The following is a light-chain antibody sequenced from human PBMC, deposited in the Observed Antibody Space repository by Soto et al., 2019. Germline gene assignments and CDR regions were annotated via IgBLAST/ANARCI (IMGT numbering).Light chain of an antibody. V-gene: IGKV2-28*01. Sequence: DIVMTQSPLSLPVTPGEPASISCRSNQSLLHNNGYNYLDWYMQKPGQSPQLLIYLGSNRASGVPDRLRGSGSGTDFTLKISRVEAADVGVYFCMQALHSLKLGRGTRPAIQ. J-gene: IGKJ5*01. CDR3: MQALHSLK. CDR2: LGS. CDR1: QSLLHNNGYNY.